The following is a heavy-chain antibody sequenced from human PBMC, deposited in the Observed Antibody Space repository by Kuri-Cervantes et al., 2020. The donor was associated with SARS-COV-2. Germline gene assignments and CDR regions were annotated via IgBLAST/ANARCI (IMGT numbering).Heavy chain of an antibody. CDR2: ISYDGGNK. CDR1: GFTFSSYA. Sequence: GESLKISCAASGFTFSSYAMSWVRQAPGKGLEWVAFISYDGGNKYYAESVKGRFTISRDNSKNTLYLQMNSLRAEDTAVYYCARGKVSGTYFGYFDYWGPGTLVTVSS. V-gene: IGHV3-30*14. D-gene: IGHD1-26*01. CDR3: ARGKVSGTYFGYFDY. J-gene: IGHJ4*02.